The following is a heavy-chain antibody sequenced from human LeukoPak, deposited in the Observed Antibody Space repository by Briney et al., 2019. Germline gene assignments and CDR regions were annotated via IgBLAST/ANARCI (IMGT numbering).Heavy chain of an antibody. Sequence: GESLRLSCAASGFMFRNYWMSWVRQAPGKGLERVSAISGSGGSTYYADSVKGRFTISRDNSKNTLYLQMNSLRAEDTAVYYCASGYYYDSSGYYEPDYYYYGMDVWGQGTTVTVSS. V-gene: IGHV3-23*01. J-gene: IGHJ6*02. D-gene: IGHD3-22*01. CDR3: ASGYYYDSSGYYEPDYYYYGMDV. CDR2: ISGSGGST. CDR1: GFMFRNYW.